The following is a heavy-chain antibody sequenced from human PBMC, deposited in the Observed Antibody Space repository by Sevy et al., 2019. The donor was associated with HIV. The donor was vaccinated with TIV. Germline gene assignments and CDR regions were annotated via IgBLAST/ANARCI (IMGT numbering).Heavy chain of an antibody. Sequence: ASVKVSCKASGFTFTSSAVQWVRQARGQRLEWIGWIVVGSGNTNYAQKFQERVTITRDMSTSTAYMELNSLRAEDTAVYYCAKDPIWFGELLRPGHDAFDIWGQGTMVTVSS. V-gene: IGHV1-58*01. D-gene: IGHD3-10*01. CDR1: GFTFTSSA. J-gene: IGHJ3*02. CDR2: IVVGSGNT. CDR3: AKDPIWFGELLRPGHDAFDI.